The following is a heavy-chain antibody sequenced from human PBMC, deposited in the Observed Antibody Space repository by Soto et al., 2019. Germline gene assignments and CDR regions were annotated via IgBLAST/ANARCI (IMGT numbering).Heavy chain of an antibody. CDR2: IYYNGNT. Sequence: QVQLQESGPGLVKPSQTLSLTCSVSGGSIGSGGYYWTWIRQQPGKGLEWIGYIYYNGNTYYNPSLKXRXXXSXXTSKNQFSLNLRSVSVADTAVYYCARVGSLATPAPYNGFAPWGQGTLVTVSS. V-gene: IGHV4-31*03. D-gene: IGHD1-1*01. J-gene: IGHJ5*02. CDR3: ARVGSLATPAPYNGFAP. CDR1: GGSIGSGGYY.